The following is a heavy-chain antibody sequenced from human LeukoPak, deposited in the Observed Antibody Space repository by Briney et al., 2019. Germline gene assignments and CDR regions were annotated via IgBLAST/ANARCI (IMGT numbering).Heavy chain of an antibody. J-gene: IGHJ2*01. CDR1: GFTVNSNY. D-gene: IGHD2-15*01. CDR2: IYSGGST. Sequence: GGSLRLSCVASGFTVNSNYMFWVRQAPGKGLEWVSVIYSGGSTYYADSMKGRFTISRDNSKNTVYLQMNSLRVEDTAVYYCARASGGQDWYFDLWGRGTLVTVSS. V-gene: IGHV3-66*01. CDR3: ARASGGQDWYFDL.